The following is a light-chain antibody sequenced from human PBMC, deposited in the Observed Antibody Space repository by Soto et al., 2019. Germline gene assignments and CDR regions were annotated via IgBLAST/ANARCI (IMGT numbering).Light chain of an antibody. CDR1: QSISSW. CDR3: QQYNSFWT. CDR2: DAS. V-gene: IGKV1-5*01. J-gene: IGKJ1*01. Sequence: DIQMTQSPSTLSASVGDRVTITCRASQSISSWLAWYQQKPGKAPRLLIYDASYLERGVPSRFSGSVSGTEFTLTISDLQPDDLATYYCQQYNSFWTFGQGTKVDIK.